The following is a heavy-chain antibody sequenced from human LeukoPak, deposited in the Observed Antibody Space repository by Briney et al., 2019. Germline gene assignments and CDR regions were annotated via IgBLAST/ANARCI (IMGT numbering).Heavy chain of an antibody. CDR2: ISSSSSYI. D-gene: IGHD5-24*01. J-gene: IGHJ5*02. Sequence: GGSLRLSCAASGFTFSSYSMDWVRQAPGKGLEWVSSISSSSSYIYYADSVEGRFTIPRDNAKNSLYLQMNSLRAEDTAVYYCARHAHPVDGYSTVAVWFDPWGQGTLVTVSS. CDR1: GFTFSSYS. CDR3: ARHAHPVDGYSTVAVWFDP. V-gene: IGHV3-21*01.